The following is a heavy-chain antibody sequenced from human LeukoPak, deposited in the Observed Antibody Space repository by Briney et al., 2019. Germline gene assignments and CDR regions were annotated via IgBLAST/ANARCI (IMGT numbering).Heavy chain of an antibody. Sequence: PSETLSFTCTVSDVTITNYDWSWVRQPPGKGLEFIGNVHYSGTTNYNPSLRSRVTISIDTSKKHFFLKLKSVTAADTAVYYCATGYGDFRVEGRYFYAWGQGTLVTVSS. CDR1: DVTITNYD. D-gene: IGHD4-17*01. CDR2: VHYSGTT. J-gene: IGHJ4*02. V-gene: IGHV4-59*01. CDR3: ATGYGDFRVEGRYFYA.